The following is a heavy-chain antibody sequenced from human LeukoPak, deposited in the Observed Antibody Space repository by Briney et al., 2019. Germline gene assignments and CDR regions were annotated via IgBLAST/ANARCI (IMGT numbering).Heavy chain of an antibody. CDR1: GFAFSSYD. Sequence: GGSLRLSCAASGFAFSSYDMNWVRQAAGKGLEWVSQISGTGDNSDYADSVRGRFTISRDNSKRTLYLQLNNLRVEDTAIYYCAFPAHHWLVRGAFDIWGQGTVVTVS. V-gene: IGHV3-23*01. CDR3: AFPAHHWLVRGAFDI. D-gene: IGHD6-19*01. CDR2: ISGTGDNS. J-gene: IGHJ3*02.